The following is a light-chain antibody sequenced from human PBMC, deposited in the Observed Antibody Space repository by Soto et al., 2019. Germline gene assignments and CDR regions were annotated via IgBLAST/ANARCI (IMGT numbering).Light chain of an antibody. J-gene: IGKJ3*01. CDR1: QGVNNY. V-gene: IGKV1-27*01. CDR2: SAS. Sequence: DIQMTQSPSSLSASVGDRVTITCRASQGVNNYLACYQQKPGKVPQLLIYSASTLHPGVPSRFSGSGSGTDFTLTISSLQPEDVATYSCQKFNSAPFTFGPGTKVDIK. CDR3: QKFNSAPFT.